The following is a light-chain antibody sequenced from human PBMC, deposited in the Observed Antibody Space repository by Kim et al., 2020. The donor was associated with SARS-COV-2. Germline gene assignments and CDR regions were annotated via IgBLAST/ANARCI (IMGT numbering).Light chain of an antibody. CDR3: MFYMGGGISM. CDR1: PGSVSTGHY. CDR2: SKR. J-gene: IGLJ3*02. V-gene: IGLV8-61*01. Sequence: GGTGNITCCLTPGSVSTGHYPNWDQQTPGQSPRTVMYSKRIRSSGVPERFSGSILGNKAALTITGAQADDESDYYCMFYMGGGISMFGGGTQLTVL.